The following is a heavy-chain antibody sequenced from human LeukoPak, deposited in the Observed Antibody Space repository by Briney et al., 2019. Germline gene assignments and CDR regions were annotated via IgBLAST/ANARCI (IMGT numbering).Heavy chain of an antibody. V-gene: IGHV4-34*01. CDR1: GGSFSGYY. J-gene: IGHJ5*02. D-gene: IGHD3-3*01. Sequence: ASETLSLTCAVYGGSFSGYYWSWIRQPPGKGLEWIGEINHSGSTNYNPSLKSRVTISVDTSKNQFSLKLSSVTAADTAVYYCARDFGITIYGVLIRKRNWFDPWGQGTRVTVSS. CDR2: INHSGST. CDR3: ARDFGITIYGVLIRKRNWFDP.